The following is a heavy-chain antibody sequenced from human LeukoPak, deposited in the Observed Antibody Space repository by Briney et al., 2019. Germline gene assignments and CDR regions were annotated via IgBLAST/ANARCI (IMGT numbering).Heavy chain of an antibody. D-gene: IGHD1-14*01. V-gene: IGHV4-39*07. CDR2: IYHSGST. Sequence: SETLSLTCTVSGGSISSSSYYWGWIRQPPGKGLEWIGYIYHSGSTYYNPSLKSRVTISVDRSKNQFSLKLSSVTAADTAVYYCARYLSGYKRNFFDYWGQGTLVTVSS. CDR1: GGSISSSSYY. J-gene: IGHJ4*02. CDR3: ARYLSGYKRNFFDY.